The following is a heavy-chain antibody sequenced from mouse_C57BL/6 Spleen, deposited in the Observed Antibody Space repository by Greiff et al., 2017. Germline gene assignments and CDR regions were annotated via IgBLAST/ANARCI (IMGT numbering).Heavy chain of an antibody. V-gene: IGHV1-59*01. CDR3: ANYDERWYFDV. Sequence: QVQLQQPGAELVRPGTSVKLSCKASGYTFTSYWMHWVKQMPGQGLAWIGVIDPSDSYTNYNQKFKGKATLTVDTSSSTAYMQLSSLTSEDAAVYYCANYDERWYFDVGGTGTTVTVSS. CDR1: GYTFTSYW. J-gene: IGHJ1*03. CDR2: IDPSDSYT. D-gene: IGHD2-4*01.